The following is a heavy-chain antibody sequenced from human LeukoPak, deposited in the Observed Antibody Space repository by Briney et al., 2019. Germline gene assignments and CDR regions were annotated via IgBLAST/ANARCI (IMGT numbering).Heavy chain of an antibody. Sequence: PSETLSLTCAVSGYSISSGYYWGWIRQPPGRGLEWIGSIYHSGSTYYNPSLKSRVTISVDTSKNQFSLKLSSVTAADTAVYYCARETVRGGSASAPTRGQ. CDR2: IYHSGST. CDR1: GYSISSGYY. D-gene: IGHD3-16*01. V-gene: IGHV4-38-2*02. J-gene: IGHJ1*01. CDR3: ARETVRGGSASAPT.